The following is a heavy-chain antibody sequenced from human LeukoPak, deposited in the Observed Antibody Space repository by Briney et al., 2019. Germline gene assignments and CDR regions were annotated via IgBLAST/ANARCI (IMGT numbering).Heavy chain of an antibody. CDR2: LSGSGGST. CDR3: AKDRANWAIDD. D-gene: IGHD3-16*01. J-gene: IGHJ4*02. Sequence: GGSLRLSCAASGFTFSGYAMSWARQAPGKGLEWVSSLSGSGGSTDYADPVKGRFTISRDNSKNTMYLQMNSLRVEDTAVYYCAKDRANWAIDDWGQGTQVTVSS. V-gene: IGHV3-23*01. CDR1: GFTFSGYA.